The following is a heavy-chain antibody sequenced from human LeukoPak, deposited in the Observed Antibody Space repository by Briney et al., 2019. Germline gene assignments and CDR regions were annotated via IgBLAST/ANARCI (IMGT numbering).Heavy chain of an antibody. D-gene: IGHD2-2*01. Sequence: ASVKVSCKASGYTFTSYDINWVRQATGQGLEWMGWMYPNSGNTGYAQKFQGRVTMTRNTSISTAYMELSSLRSEDPAVYYCARAPSYCSSTSCPPDYWGQGTLVTVSS. J-gene: IGHJ4*02. CDR2: MYPNSGNT. CDR1: GYTFTSYD. CDR3: ARAPSYCSSTSCPPDY. V-gene: IGHV1-8*01.